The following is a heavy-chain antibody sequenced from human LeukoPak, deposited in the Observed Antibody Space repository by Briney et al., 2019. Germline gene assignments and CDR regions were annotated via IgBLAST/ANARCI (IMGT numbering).Heavy chain of an antibody. CDR2: IYNSGSA. CDR3: ARDCRRTNCFDY. V-gene: IGHV4-59*11. J-gene: IGHJ4*02. Sequence: SETLSLTCTVSGGSISSHYWSWIRQPPGKGREWIGYIYNSGSAKYNPSLKSRVTISLDTSKNQFSLRLSSVTAADTAMYYCARDCRRTNCFDYWGQGTLVTVSS. CDR1: GGSISSHY. D-gene: IGHD2-2*01.